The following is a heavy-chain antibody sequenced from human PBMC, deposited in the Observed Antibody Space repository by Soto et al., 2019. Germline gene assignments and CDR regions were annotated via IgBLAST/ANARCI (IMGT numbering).Heavy chain of an antibody. Sequence: LRLSCAASGFTFSSYWMSWVRQAPGKGLEWVANIKQDGSEKYYVDSVKGRFTISRDNAKNSLYLQMNSLRAEVTAVYYCAREPVVVTADRYYFDYWGQGTRGTSPQ. D-gene: IGHD2-21*02. V-gene: IGHV3-7*03. CDR2: IKQDGSEK. CDR3: AREPVVVTADRYYFDY. CDR1: GFTFSSYW. J-gene: IGHJ4*02.